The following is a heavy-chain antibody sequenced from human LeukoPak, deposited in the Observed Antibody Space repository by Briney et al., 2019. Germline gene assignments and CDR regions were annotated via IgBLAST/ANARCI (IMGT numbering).Heavy chain of an antibody. Sequence: SAALSPTCTVAGTFIGDYYWRWIRHPAREGREWIGRIYTSGSTTYNPALQRRVTISVDTSKSQSSLNLMSVTAADPAVYYCTRDTGTTGEVKFDPWGQGTLVTVSS. CDR1: GTFIGDYY. D-gene: IGHD4-17*01. V-gene: IGHV4-4*07. CDR2: IYTSGST. J-gene: IGHJ5*02. CDR3: TRDTGTTGEVKFDP.